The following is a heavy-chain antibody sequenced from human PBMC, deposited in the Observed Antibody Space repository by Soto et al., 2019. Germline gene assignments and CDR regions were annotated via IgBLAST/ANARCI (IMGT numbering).Heavy chain of an antibody. V-gene: IGHV1-46*01. Sequence: GASVKVSCKASGYTFTHYHVYWVRQAPGRGLEWLGMINPSGGSTTYAQNLQGRVTMTRDTSTNTVYMELSSLRSEGTAVYYCAREAINSSGYSRYFQHWGQGTLVTAPQ. J-gene: IGHJ1*01. D-gene: IGHD3-22*01. CDR1: GYTFTHYH. CDR3: AREAINSSGYSRYFQH. CDR2: INPSGGST.